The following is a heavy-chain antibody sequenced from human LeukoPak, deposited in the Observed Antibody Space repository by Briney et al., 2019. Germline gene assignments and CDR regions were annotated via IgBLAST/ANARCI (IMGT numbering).Heavy chain of an antibody. Sequence: SVKVSCKASGGTFSSYAISWVRQAPGQGLEWMGRIIPIFGTANYAQKFQGRVTITTDESTGTAYMELSSLRSEDTAVYYCAKTPIPGIAVAEDYWGQGTLVTVSS. CDR2: IIPIFGTA. D-gene: IGHD6-19*01. V-gene: IGHV1-69*05. CDR1: GGTFSSYA. J-gene: IGHJ4*02. CDR3: AKTPIPGIAVAEDY.